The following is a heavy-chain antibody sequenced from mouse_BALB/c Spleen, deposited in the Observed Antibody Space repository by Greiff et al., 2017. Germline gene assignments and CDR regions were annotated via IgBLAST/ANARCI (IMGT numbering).Heavy chain of an antibody. Sequence: EVKLMESGAELVRSGASVKLSCTASGFNIKDYYMHWVKQRPEQGLEWIGWIDPENGDTEYAPKFQGKATMTADTSSNTAYLQLSSLTSEDTAVYYCNANSPGAMDYWGQGTSVTVSS. CDR2: IDPENGDT. J-gene: IGHJ4*01. CDR1: GFNIKDYY. V-gene: IGHV14-4*02. CDR3: NANSPGAMDY.